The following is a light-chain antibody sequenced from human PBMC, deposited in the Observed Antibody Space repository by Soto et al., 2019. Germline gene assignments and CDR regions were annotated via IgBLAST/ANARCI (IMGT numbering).Light chain of an antibody. CDR2: GES. Sequence: ELVMTQSPATLSVSAGERATLSCRASQSVSSSLAWYKQKTGQAPRLLIYGESARATGIPARLSGSGSGTEFNLTISRLQPEDFAVYYCQKYNNWPRTCGQGTKVDIK. CDR1: QSVSSS. CDR3: QKYNNWPRT. V-gene: IGKV3-15*01. J-gene: IGKJ1*01.